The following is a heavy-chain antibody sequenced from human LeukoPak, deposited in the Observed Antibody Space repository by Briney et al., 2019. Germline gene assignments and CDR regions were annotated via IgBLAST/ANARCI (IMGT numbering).Heavy chain of an antibody. CDR1: GGSISSYY. V-gene: IGHV4-59*08. CDR2: ISYSGST. J-gene: IGHJ5*02. CDR3: ARSGVTALSWVDP. D-gene: IGHD2-21*02. Sequence: PSETLSLTCTVSGGSISSYYWSWIRQPPGKGLERIGYISYSGSTNYNPSLKSRITISVDTSKNQFSLKLSSVTAADTAVYYCARSGVTALSWVDPWGQGSLVTVSS.